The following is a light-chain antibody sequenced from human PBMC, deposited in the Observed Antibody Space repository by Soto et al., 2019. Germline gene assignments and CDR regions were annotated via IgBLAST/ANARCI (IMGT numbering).Light chain of an antibody. V-gene: IGKV3-20*01. Sequence: EIVLTQSPGTLSLSPGDRATLSCRASQSVTNSNLAWYQQKPGQAPRLLLDVASSRATGIPDRFSGSGSGTDFTLTISKVQREDFAVYYCQQYGNSPVTFGGGTKVEIK. CDR2: VAS. CDR3: QQYGNSPVT. J-gene: IGKJ4*01. CDR1: QSVTNSN.